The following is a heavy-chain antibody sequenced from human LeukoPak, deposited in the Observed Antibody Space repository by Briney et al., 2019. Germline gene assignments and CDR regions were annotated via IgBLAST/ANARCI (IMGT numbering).Heavy chain of an antibody. D-gene: IGHD6-19*01. V-gene: IGHV3-30-3*01. CDR2: MSYDGSNK. J-gene: IGHJ4*02. CDR1: GFTFSSYA. Sequence: GGSLRLSCAASGFTFSSYAMHWVRQAPGKGLEWVAVMSYDGSNKYYADSVKGRFTISRDNSKNTLYLQMNSLRAEDTAVYYCARDGVGGWYESHYFDYWGQGTLVTVSS. CDR3: ARDGVGGWYESHYFDY.